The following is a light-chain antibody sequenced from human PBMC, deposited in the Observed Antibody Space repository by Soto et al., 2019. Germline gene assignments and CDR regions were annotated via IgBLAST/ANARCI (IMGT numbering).Light chain of an antibody. CDR3: SSYTSSSTPLV. CDR2: DVS. Sequence: QSALTQPASVSGSPGQSITISCTGTSSDVGRYNYVSWYQQHPGNAPKLMIYDVSYRPSGVSNLFSGSKSGNTASLTISGLQAKDEADYYCSSYTSSSTPLVFGGGTQLTVL. CDR1: SSDVGRYNY. J-gene: IGLJ2*01. V-gene: IGLV2-14*01.